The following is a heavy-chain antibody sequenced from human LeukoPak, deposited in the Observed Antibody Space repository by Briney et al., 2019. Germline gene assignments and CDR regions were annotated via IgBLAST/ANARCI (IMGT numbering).Heavy chain of an antibody. D-gene: IGHD6-6*01. CDR1: GYSISSGYY. V-gene: IGHV4-38-2*02. CDR3: ATAIAARPKPLYYYYMDV. Sequence: SETLSLTCTVSGYSISSGYYWGWIRQPPGKGLEWLGIMYHSGRTDYNPSLKSRVTISVDTSKNQFSLKLSSVTAADTAVYHCATAIAARPKPLYYYYMDVWGKGTTVTVSS. CDR2: MYHSGRT. J-gene: IGHJ6*03.